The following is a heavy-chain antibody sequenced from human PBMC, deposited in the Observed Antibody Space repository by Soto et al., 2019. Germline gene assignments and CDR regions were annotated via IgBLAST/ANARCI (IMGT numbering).Heavy chain of an antibody. D-gene: IGHD3-10*01. CDR3: ARRRRFGDYYRGPYYYYGMDV. Sequence: ASVKVSFKASGYTFTSDYMHWVRQAPGQGLEWMGIINPSGGSTSYAQKFQGRVTISVDTSKNQFSLKLSSVTAADTAVYYCARRRRFGDYYRGPYYYYGMDVWGQGTTVTVSS. CDR1: GYTFTSDY. CDR2: INPSGGST. V-gene: IGHV1-46*01. J-gene: IGHJ6*02.